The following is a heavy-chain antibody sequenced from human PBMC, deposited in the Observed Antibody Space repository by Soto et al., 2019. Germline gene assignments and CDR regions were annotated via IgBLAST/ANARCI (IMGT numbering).Heavy chain of an antibody. CDR3: ARDAGTELVVVPAAILKAWFDP. J-gene: IGHJ5*02. CDR1: GYTFTGYY. Sequence: ASVKVSCKASGYTFTGYYMHWVRQAPGQGLEWMGWINPNSGGTNYAQKSQGRVTMARDTSISTAYMELSRLRSDDTAVYYCARDAGTELVVVPAAILKAWFDPWGQGTLVTVSS. D-gene: IGHD2-2*01. V-gene: IGHV1-2*02. CDR2: INPNSGGT.